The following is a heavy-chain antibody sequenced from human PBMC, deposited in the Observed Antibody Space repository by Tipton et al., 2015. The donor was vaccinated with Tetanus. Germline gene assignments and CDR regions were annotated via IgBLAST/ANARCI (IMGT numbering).Heavy chain of an antibody. J-gene: IGHJ4*02. CDR2: IRDNGNS. CDR1: GGSINSGGHF. V-gene: IGHV4-31*03. Sequence: GLVKPSETLSLTCTVSGGSINSGGHFWTWIRQRTGKGLEWIGHIRDNGNSYANPSLSGRVTMSVDTRKNQFSLNLTSMSVADTATYYCARGTFHAFDFCGQGVQVTVSS. CDR3: ARGTFHAFDF. D-gene: IGHD2/OR15-2a*01.